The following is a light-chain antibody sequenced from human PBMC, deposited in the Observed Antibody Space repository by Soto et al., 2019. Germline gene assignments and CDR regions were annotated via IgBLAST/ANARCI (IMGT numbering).Light chain of an antibody. CDR2: GAS. Sequence: DIQMTQSPSSLSASVGDRVTLTCRSSQGISNYLAWYQQRPGKVRNLLIYGASTLHSGVPSRFSGSGSGTDFALTISSLQPEDVATYYCQNYNSAALAFGPGTKVDVK. CDR3: QNYNSAALA. J-gene: IGKJ3*01. CDR1: QGISNY. V-gene: IGKV1-27*01.